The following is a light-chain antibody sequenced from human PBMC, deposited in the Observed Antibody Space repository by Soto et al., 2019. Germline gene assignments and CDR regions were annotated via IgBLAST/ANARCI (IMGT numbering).Light chain of an antibody. CDR2: AAS. CDR1: QSISNY. J-gene: IGKJ5*01. V-gene: IGKV1-39*01. CDR3: QQSYSTPSIT. Sequence: DIQMTQSPSSLSASVGDIVTIIFRASQSISNYLNWYQQKPGKAPKLLISAASSLQSGVPSRFSGSGFGTDFTLTISSLQPEDFATYYCQQSYSTPSITFGQGTRLEIK.